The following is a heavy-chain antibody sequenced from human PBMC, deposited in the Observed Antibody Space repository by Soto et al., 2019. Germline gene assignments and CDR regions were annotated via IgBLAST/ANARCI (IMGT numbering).Heavy chain of an antibody. CDR1: GGTFSSYT. Sequence: QVQLVQSGAEVKKPGSSVKVSCKASGGTFSSYTISWVRQAPGQGLEWMGRIIPILGIANYAQKFQGRVTITADKSTSTAYMELSSLRSEDTAVYYCARGSSTYDSSGYVSYYFDYWGQGTLVTVSS. D-gene: IGHD3-22*01. V-gene: IGHV1-69*02. J-gene: IGHJ4*02. CDR3: ARGSSTYDSSGYVSYYFDY. CDR2: IIPILGIA.